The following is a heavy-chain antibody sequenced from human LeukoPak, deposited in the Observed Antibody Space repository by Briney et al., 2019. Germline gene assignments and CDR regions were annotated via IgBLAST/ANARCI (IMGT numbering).Heavy chain of an antibody. D-gene: IGHD3-22*01. V-gene: IGHV3-23*01. CDR1: GFTFGDYA. CDR3: AKVGYYYDSSGYLFDY. Sequence: GGSLRLSCTASGFTFGDYAMSWIRQAPGKGLEWVSAISGSGGSTYYADSVKGRFTISRDNSKNTLYLQMNSLRAEDTAVYYCAKVGYYYDSSGYLFDYWGQGTLVTVSS. CDR2: ISGSGGST. J-gene: IGHJ4*02.